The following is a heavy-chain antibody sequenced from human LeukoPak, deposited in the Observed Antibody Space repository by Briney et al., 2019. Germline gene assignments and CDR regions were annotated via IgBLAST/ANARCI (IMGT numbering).Heavy chain of an antibody. V-gene: IGHV1-24*01. J-gene: IGHJ4*02. D-gene: IGHD2-15*01. Sequence: ASVKVSCKVSGYTLTELSMHWVRQAPGKGHEWMGDFDPEDGETIYAQKFQGRVTMTEDTATDTAYMELSSLRSEDTAVYYCATGEDTAGGFDYWGQGTLVTVSS. CDR3: ATGEDTAGGFDY. CDR2: FDPEDGET. CDR1: GYTLTELS.